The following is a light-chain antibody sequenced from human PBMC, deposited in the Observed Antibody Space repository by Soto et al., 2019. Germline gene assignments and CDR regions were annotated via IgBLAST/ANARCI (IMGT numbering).Light chain of an antibody. CDR2: AAS. Sequence: DIQMTQSPSSLSSSIGDRITITCRASQDIRNSLAWYQQKPGKVLKLLIYAASSLQSGVPSRFSGSGSGTDFTLTISSLPPEDAATYSCQKYNSAPITFGGGTKVDIK. V-gene: IGKV1-27*01. CDR3: QKYNSAPIT. J-gene: IGKJ4*01. CDR1: QDIRNS.